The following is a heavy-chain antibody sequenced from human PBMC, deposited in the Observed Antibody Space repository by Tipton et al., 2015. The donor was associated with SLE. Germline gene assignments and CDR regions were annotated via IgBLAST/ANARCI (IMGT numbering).Heavy chain of an antibody. Sequence: TLSLTCTVSGGSISSYYWSWIRQPAGKGLEWIGRIYTSGSTNYNPSLKSRVTMSVDTSKNQFSLKLSSVTAADTAVYYCARDWGGYCSSTSCLGGVDYWGQGTLVTVSS. CDR1: GGSISSYY. V-gene: IGHV4-4*07. CDR3: ARDWGGYCSSTSCLGGVDY. D-gene: IGHD2-2*03. CDR2: IYTSGST. J-gene: IGHJ4*02.